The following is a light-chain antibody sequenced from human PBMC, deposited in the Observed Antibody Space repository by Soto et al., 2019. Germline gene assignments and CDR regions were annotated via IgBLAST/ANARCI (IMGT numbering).Light chain of an antibody. J-gene: IGKJ5*01. V-gene: IGKV3-15*01. CDR2: GAS. CDR1: QSVSSN. CDR3: QQSSNWPPIN. Sequence: EIVMTQSPATLSVSPGEIATLSCSASQSVSSNLAWYQQKPGQAPRLLIYGASTRATGIPARFSGSGSGTDFTLTISSLEPEDFAVYYCQQSSNWPPINFGQGTRLEIK.